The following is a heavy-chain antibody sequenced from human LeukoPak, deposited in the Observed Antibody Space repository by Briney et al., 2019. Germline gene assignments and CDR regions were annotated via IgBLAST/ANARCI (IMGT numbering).Heavy chain of an antibody. Sequence: GRSLRLSCAASGFTFSSYGMHWVRQAPGKGLEWVAVISYDGSSAYYADSVKGRFTISRDNFKNTLYLQMNSLRVEDTAVYHCAKGGTSGWYYFEFWGQGTLVTVSS. CDR2: ISYDGSSA. J-gene: IGHJ4*02. CDR3: AKGGTSGWYYFEF. CDR1: GFTFSSYG. V-gene: IGHV3-30*18. D-gene: IGHD6-19*01.